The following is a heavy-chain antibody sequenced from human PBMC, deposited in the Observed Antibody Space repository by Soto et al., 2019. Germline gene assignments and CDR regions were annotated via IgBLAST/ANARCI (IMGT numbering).Heavy chain of an antibody. CDR1: GFIFSDYA. CDR3: TRDARPYSIYRGGGLGL. D-gene: IGHD4-4*01. Sequence: QAQLVESGGGVVQPGRSLRLSCVLSGFIFSDYAMHWVRQTPGKGLEWVAIVSSDGRQKFYTDFVKGRFTISKEFSNNTLFLQVNSLRPEDSGTYFCTRDARPYSIYRGGGLGLWGQGTLVTVSS. V-gene: IGHV3-30*03. J-gene: IGHJ1*01. CDR2: VSSDGRQK.